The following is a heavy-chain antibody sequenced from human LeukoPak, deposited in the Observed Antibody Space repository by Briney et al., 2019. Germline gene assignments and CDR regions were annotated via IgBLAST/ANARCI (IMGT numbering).Heavy chain of an antibody. D-gene: IGHD6-13*01. CDR3: ARSSSSWYGMGV. V-gene: IGHV4-59*01. J-gene: IGHJ6*02. CDR1: GGSITSYY. Sequence: SETLSLTCTVSGGSITSYYWSWIRQPPGKGLEWIGYIYYSGNTNYNPSLKSRVTISVDTSKNQFSLKLSSVTAADTAVYYCARSSSSWYGMGVWGQGTTVTVSS. CDR2: IYYSGNT.